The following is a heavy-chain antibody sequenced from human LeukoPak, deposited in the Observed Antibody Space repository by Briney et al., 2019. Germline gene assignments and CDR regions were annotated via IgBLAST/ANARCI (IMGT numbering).Heavy chain of an antibody. CDR1: GGSINSGSYF. CDR2: IYTSGIT. J-gene: IGHJ4*02. Sequence: PSQTLSLTCTVSGGSINSGSYFWSWIRQPAGKGLEWIGRIYTSGITNHNSSLMSRATISIDTSKNQFSLKLSSVTAADTAVYYCARSNSGSYRELDYWGQGALVTVSS. D-gene: IGHD1-26*01. CDR3: ARSNSGSYRELDY. V-gene: IGHV4-61*02.